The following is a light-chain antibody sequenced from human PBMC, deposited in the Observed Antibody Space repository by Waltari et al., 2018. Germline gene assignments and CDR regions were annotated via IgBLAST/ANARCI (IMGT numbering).Light chain of an antibody. V-gene: IGLV3-25*03. Sequence: SYELTQPPSVSVSPGQTARITCSGDALAQQHSYWYQQKPGQAPMLLIYKDNERPSGIPERFSGSSSGTTVTLTISGVQAEDEADYYCQSEVNSRTYAILFGGGTKVTVL. CDR2: KDN. CDR1: ALAQQH. CDR3: QSEVNSRTYAIL. J-gene: IGLJ2*01.